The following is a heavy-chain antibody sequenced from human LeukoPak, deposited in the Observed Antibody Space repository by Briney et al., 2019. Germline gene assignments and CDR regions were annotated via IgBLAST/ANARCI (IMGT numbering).Heavy chain of an antibody. D-gene: IGHD6-13*01. CDR1: GYSISSGYY. CDR3: ARVPTAAEHYMDV. CDR2: IYHSGST. V-gene: IGHV4-38-2*02. J-gene: IGHJ6*03. Sequence: SETLSLTCTVSGYSISSGYYWGWIRQPPGKGLEWIGSIYHSGSTYYNPSLKSRVTISVDTSKNQFSLKLSSVTAADTAVYYCARVPTAAEHYMDVWGKGTTVTVSS.